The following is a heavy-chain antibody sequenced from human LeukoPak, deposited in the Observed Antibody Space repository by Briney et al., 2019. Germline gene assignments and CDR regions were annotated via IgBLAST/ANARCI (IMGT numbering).Heavy chain of an antibody. CDR2: LSKSGNT. CDR3: SRARYVNSFYAFDI. Sequence: PSETLSLTCTVSGGSISSYYWSWVRLPPGKGLEWIGYLSKSGNTNYSPSLKSRVTIFGDTSKNQFFLKLSSVTAADTAVYYCSRARYVNSFYAFDIWGQGTLVTVSS. CDR1: GGSISSYY. D-gene: IGHD3-9*01. V-gene: IGHV4-59*01. J-gene: IGHJ3*02.